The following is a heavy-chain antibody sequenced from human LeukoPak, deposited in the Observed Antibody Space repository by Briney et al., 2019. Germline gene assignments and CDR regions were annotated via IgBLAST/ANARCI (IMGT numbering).Heavy chain of an antibody. Sequence: GGSLRLSCAASGFTFSSYSMNWVRQAPGKGLEWVSSISSSSSYIYYADSVKGRFTISRDNAKNSLYLQMNSLRAEDTAVYYCARDFLKYYDFWSGANFDYWGQGTLVTVSS. CDR3: ARDFLKYYDFWSGANFDY. CDR2: ISSSSSYI. V-gene: IGHV3-21*01. CDR1: GFTFSSYS. J-gene: IGHJ4*02. D-gene: IGHD3-3*01.